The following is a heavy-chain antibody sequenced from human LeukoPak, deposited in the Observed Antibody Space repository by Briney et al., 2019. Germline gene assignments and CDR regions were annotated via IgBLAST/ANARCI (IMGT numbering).Heavy chain of an antibody. D-gene: IGHD6-19*01. Sequence: SETLSLTCAVYGGSFSGYYWSWIRQPPGKGLEWIGEINHSGSTNYNPSLKSRVTIYVDASKNKFSLKLSSVTAAHTAVYYCARGRFYSSGCPFSFKALTSRPPPHWGQGTLVTVSS. V-gene: IGHV4-34*01. CDR1: GGSFSGYY. CDR2: INHSGST. CDR3: ARGRFYSSGCPFSFKALTSRPPPH. J-gene: IGHJ1*01.